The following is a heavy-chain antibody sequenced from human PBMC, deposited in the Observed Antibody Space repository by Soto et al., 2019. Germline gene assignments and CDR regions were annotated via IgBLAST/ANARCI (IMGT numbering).Heavy chain of an antibody. J-gene: IGHJ4*02. V-gene: IGHV1-18*01. D-gene: IGHD1-1*01. CDR3: ARGRYGDY. CDR2: ISAHNGNT. CDR1: GYGFTTYG. Sequence: QVHLVQSGAEVKKPGASVKVSCKGSGYGFTTYGITWVRQAPGQGLEWMAWISAHNGNTNYAQKLQGRVTVTRDTSTSTAYMELRSLRSDDTAVYYCARGRYGDYWGQGPLVPVSS.